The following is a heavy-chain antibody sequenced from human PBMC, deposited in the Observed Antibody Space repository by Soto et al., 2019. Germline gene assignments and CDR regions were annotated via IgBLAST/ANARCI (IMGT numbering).Heavy chain of an antibody. Sequence: EVQLLESGGGLVQPGGSLRLSCAASGFTFSSYAMSWVRQAPGKGLEWVSAISGSGGSTYYADSVKGRFTISRDNSKNTLYLQMNRLRAEDTAVYYCAKDHELLWFGESHYDYWGQGTLDTVSS. CDR1: GFTFSSYA. V-gene: IGHV3-23*01. J-gene: IGHJ4*02. D-gene: IGHD3-10*01. CDR3: AKDHELLWFGESHYDY. CDR2: ISGSGGST.